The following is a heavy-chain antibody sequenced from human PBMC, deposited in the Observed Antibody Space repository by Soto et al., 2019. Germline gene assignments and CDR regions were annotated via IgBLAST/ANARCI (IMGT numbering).Heavy chain of an antibody. D-gene: IGHD2-15*01. CDR1: GFSLSTSGVG. CDR3: AHRPSYCSGGSCYSGFDY. J-gene: IGHJ4*02. V-gene: IGHV2-5*02. Sequence: QITLKESGPTLVKPTQTLTLTCTFSGFSLSTSGVGVGWIRQPPGKALEWLALIYWDDDKRYSPSLKSRLTIPKDTSQNQVVLTMTNLDPVDTATYYCAHRPSYCSGGSCYSGFDYWGQGTLVTVSS. CDR2: IYWDDDK.